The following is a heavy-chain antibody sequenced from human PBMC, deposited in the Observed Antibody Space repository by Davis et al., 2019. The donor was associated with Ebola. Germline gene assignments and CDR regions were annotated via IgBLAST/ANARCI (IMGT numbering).Heavy chain of an antibody. D-gene: IGHD3-3*01. CDR3: ARGGFLEWLPPYGYFDL. J-gene: IGHJ2*01. V-gene: IGHV3-48*02. CDR2: ISSSSSTI. CDR1: GFTFSSYS. Sequence: GGSLRLSCAASGFTFSSYSMNWVRQAPGKGLGWVSYISSSSSTIYYADSVKGRFTISRDNAKNSLYLQMNSLRDEDTAVYYCARGGFLEWLPPYGYFDLWGRGTLVTVSS.